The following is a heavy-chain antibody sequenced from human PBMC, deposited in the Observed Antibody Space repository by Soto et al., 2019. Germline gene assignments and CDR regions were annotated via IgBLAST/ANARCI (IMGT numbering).Heavy chain of an antibody. D-gene: IGHD3-3*01. Sequence: PSVTLSLTCTVSGGSISSSSYYWGWIRQPPGKHLEWIGSSYYRGSTHYNPSLKTRVTISVDTSKNQVFLKVFSVTAADTAVYYCATADGFGVVTPFFEYWGQGILVTVSS. V-gene: IGHV4-39*01. J-gene: IGHJ4*02. CDR2: SYYRGST. CDR1: GGSISSSSYY. CDR3: ATADGFGVVTPFFEY.